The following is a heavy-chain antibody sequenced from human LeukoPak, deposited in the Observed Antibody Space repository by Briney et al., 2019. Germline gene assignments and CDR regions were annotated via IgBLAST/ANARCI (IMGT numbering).Heavy chain of an antibody. CDR1: GYTLTGHY. Sequence: ASVKVSCKASGYTLTGHYIHWVRQAPGQGLEWMGWINPNNGGTSYAQKFQGRVSVTRDTSISTAYMEVSRLRSDDTALYYCARDRVPFYSSTFKDYYLQYGLDVWGQGTTVTVSS. CDR3: ARDRVPFYSSTFKDYYLQYGLDV. V-gene: IGHV1-2*02. J-gene: IGHJ6*02. CDR2: INPNNGGT. D-gene: IGHD6-13*01.